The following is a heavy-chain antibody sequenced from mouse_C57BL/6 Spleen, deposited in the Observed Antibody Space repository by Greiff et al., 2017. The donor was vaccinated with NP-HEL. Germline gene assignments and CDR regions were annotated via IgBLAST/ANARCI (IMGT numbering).Heavy chain of an antibody. J-gene: IGHJ2*01. V-gene: IGHV1-55*01. D-gene: IGHD1-1*01. Sequence: QVQLKQPGAELVKPGASVKMSCKASGYTFTSYWITWVKQRPGQGLEWIGDIYPGSGSTNYNEKFKSKATLTVDTSSSTAYMQLSSLTSEDSAVYYCARRLLRTYYFDYGGQGTTLTVSS. CDR2: IYPGSGST. CDR1: GYTFTSYW. CDR3: ARRLLRTYYFDY.